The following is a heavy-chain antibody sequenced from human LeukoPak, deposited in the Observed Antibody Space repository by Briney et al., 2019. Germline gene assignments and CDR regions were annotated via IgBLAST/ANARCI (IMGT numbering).Heavy chain of an antibody. CDR2: IYHSGST. D-gene: IGHD6-19*01. V-gene: IGHV4-31*03. Sequence: SETLSLTCTVSGGSISSGGYYWSWIGQHPGKGLEWIGYIYHSGSTYYNPSLKSRVTISVDTSKNQFSLKLSSVTAADTAVYYCAREDSSGYYGMDVWGQGTTVTVSS. CDR1: GGSISSGGYY. CDR3: AREDSSGYYGMDV. J-gene: IGHJ6*02.